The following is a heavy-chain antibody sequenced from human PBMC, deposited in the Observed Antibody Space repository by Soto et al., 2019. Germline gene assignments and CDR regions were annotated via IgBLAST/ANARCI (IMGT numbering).Heavy chain of an antibody. CDR1: GGSISSGGYY. D-gene: IGHD3-10*01. J-gene: IGHJ5*02. Sequence: QVQLQESGPGLVKPSQTLSLTCTVSGGSISSGGYYWSWIRQHPGKGLEWIGYIYYSGSTYYNPSLKSRVTISVDTSKNQFSLKLSSVTAADTAVYYCARVAQYYYGSGSYPRWFDPWGQGTLVTVSS. V-gene: IGHV4-31*03. CDR3: ARVAQYYYGSGSYPRWFDP. CDR2: IYYSGST.